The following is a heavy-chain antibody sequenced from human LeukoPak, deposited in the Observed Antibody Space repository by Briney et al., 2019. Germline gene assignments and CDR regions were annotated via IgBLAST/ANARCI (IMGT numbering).Heavy chain of an antibody. CDR3: VRPIRDY. V-gene: IGHV4-34*01. CDR2: INHSGST. CDR1: GGSFSGYY. D-gene: IGHD3-9*01. Sequence: SETLSLTCAVYGGSFSGYYWSWIRQPPGKGLEWIGEINHSGSTNYNPSLKSRVTISVDTSKNQFSLKLSSVTAADTAVYYCVRPIRDYWGQGTLVTVSS. J-gene: IGHJ4*02.